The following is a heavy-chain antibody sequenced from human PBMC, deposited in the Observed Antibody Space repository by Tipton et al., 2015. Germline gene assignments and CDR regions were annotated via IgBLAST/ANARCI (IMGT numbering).Heavy chain of an antibody. CDR3: ARRLPYFEWSKVYYFDY. V-gene: IGHV5-51*01. D-gene: IGHD3-9*01. J-gene: IGHJ4*02. CDR1: GYNFTDYW. Sequence: QLVQSGAEVKKPGESLKISCKGSGYNFTDYWIGWVRQMPGKGLEWVGIIHPSDSETKYSPSFEGLVTISADKSTSTAYLQWSSLKASHTAVYYCARRLPYFEWSKVYYFDYWGQGSPVTVSS. CDR2: IHPSDSET.